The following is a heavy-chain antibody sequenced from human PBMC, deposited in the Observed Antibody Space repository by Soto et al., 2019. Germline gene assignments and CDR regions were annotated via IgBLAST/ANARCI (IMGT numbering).Heavy chain of an antibody. Sequence: SVKVSCKASGGTFSSYAISWVRQAPGQGLEWMGGVIPIFGTANYAQKFQGRVTITADESTSTAYMELSSLRSEDTAVYYCARDRRYSSSWGASDFDYGGKGTLVTVSS. J-gene: IGHJ4*02. CDR3: ARDRRYSSSWGASDFDY. V-gene: IGHV1-69*13. D-gene: IGHD6-13*01. CDR1: GGTFSSYA. CDR2: VIPIFGTA.